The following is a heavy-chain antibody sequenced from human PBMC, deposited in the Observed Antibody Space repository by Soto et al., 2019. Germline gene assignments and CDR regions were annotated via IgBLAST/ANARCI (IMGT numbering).Heavy chain of an antibody. J-gene: IGHJ4*02. V-gene: IGHV4-34*01. CDR2: INHSGST. CDR1: GGSFSGYY. CDR3: ASHYDILTGYSH. D-gene: IGHD3-9*01. Sequence: SETLSLTCAVYGGSFSGYYWSWIRQPPGKGLEWIGEINHSGSTNYNPSLKSRVTISVDTSKNQFSLKLSSVTAADTAVYYCASHYDILTGYSHWGQGTLVTVS.